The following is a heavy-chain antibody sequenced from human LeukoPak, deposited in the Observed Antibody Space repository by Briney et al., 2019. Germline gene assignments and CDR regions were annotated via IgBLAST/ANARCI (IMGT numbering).Heavy chain of an antibody. CDR1: GFPFNAYW. V-gene: IGHV3-7*03. CDR3: ARSLPYGTTWYGRSDF. J-gene: IGHJ4*02. Sequence: GGSLRLSCAASGFPFNAYWMTWVRQAPGKGLEWVANIRQDGDTKYYVDSVKGRFTISRDSAMNSLYLQMNSLRAEDTAIYYCARSLPYGTTWYGRSDFWGQGTLVTVSS. D-gene: IGHD6-13*01. CDR2: IRQDGDTK.